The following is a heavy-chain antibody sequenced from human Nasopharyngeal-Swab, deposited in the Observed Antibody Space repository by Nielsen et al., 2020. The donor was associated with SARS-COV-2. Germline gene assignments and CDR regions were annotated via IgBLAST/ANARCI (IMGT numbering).Heavy chain of an antibody. CDR1: GGSISSSNW. J-gene: IGHJ6*03. CDR2: IYHSGST. CDR3: ARVGARDTHYYYYYMDV. Sequence: SETLSLTCAVSGGSISSSNWWSWVRQPPGKGLEWIGEIYHSGSTNYNPSLKSRVTISVDKSKNQFSLKLSSVTAADTAVYYCARVGARDTHYYYYYMDVWGKGTTVTVSS. V-gene: IGHV4-4*02.